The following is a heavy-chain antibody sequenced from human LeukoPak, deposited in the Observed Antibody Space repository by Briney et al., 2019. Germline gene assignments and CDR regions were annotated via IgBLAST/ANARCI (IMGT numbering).Heavy chain of an antibody. CDR3: AKDSGYSSSWYGYYFDY. D-gene: IGHD6-13*01. CDR2: ISWDGGST. Sequence: GGSLRLSCAASGFTFDDYAMHWVRQAPGKGLEWVSLISWDGGSTYYADSVKGRFTISRDNSKNSLYLQMNSLRAEDTALYYCAKDSGYSSSWYGYYFDYWGQGTLVTVSS. J-gene: IGHJ4*02. CDR1: GFTFDDYA. V-gene: IGHV3-43D*03.